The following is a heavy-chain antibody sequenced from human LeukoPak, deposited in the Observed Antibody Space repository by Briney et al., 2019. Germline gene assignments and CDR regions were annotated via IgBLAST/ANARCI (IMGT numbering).Heavy chain of an antibody. CDR1: GYTFTSYG. CDR2: ISAYNGNT. Sequence: ASVKVSCKASGYTFTSYGISWVRQAPGQGLEWMGWISAYNGNTNYAQKLQGRVTMTTDTSTSTAYMELRSLRSDDTAVYYCARVPATVTTAYRVDYWGQGTLVTVSS. D-gene: IGHD4-11*01. V-gene: IGHV1-18*01. J-gene: IGHJ4*02. CDR3: ARVPATVTTAYRVDY.